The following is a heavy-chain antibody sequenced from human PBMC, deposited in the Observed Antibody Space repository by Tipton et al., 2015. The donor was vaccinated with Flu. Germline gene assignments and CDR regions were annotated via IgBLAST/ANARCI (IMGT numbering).Heavy chain of an antibody. CDR1: GFTFSDAW. Sequence: SLRLSCAASGFTFSDAWMNWVRQAPGKGLEWVGLIKSKPYGGTTDYAAPLKGRFTISRDDSKNTLYLQMNSLKTEDTAVYYGTTLLVVYADWFDPWGQGTLVTVSA. D-gene: IGHD2-8*01. CDR3: TTLLVVYADWFDP. CDR2: IKSKPYGGTT. V-gene: IGHV3-15*05. J-gene: IGHJ5*02.